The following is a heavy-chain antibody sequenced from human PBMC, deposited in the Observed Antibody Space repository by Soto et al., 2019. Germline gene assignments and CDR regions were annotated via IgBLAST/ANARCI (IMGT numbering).Heavy chain of an antibody. Sequence: SSETLSLTCTVSGGSISSSSYYWGWIRQPPGKGLEWIGSLYYSGSTYYNPSLKSRVTVSVDTSKNQFSLKLRSVTAADTAVYYCARHPMVRDFDWLLYYDSWGQGTLVTVS. CDR2: LYYSGST. V-gene: IGHV4-39*01. CDR3: ARHPMVRDFDWLLYYDS. J-gene: IGHJ4*02. D-gene: IGHD3-9*01. CDR1: GGSISSSSYY.